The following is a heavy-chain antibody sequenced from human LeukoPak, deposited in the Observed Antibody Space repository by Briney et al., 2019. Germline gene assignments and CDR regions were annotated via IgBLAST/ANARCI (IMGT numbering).Heavy chain of an antibody. D-gene: IGHD3-22*01. Sequence: GGPLRLSCAASGFTFSSYAMSWVRQAPGKGLEWVSAISGSGGSTYYADSVKGRFTISRDNSKNTLYLQMNSLRAEDTAVYYCAKGPRTMIVVDYYFDYWGQGTLVTVSS. V-gene: IGHV3-23*01. CDR2: ISGSGGST. J-gene: IGHJ4*02. CDR1: GFTFSSYA. CDR3: AKGPRTMIVVDYYFDY.